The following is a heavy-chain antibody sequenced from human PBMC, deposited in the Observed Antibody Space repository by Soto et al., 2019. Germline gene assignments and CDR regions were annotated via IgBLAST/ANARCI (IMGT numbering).Heavy chain of an antibody. D-gene: IGHD6-13*01. V-gene: IGHV4-59*01. J-gene: IGHJ3*02. Sequence: QVQLQESGPGLVRPSETLSLTCTVSGGSISSYYWSWIRQPPGKGLEWIGYIYYSGHTNYNPSLTRRVTILVDTSMHQFAPNLSAVTAADTAVYYCARDYVAAAGIRLAFDIWGQGTMVTVS. CDR3: ARDYVAAAGIRLAFDI. CDR2: IYYSGHT. CDR1: GGSISSYY.